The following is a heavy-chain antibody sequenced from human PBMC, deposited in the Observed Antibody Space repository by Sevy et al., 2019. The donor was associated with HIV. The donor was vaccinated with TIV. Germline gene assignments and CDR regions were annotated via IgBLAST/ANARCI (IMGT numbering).Heavy chain of an antibody. V-gene: IGHV3-49*03. CDR2: IRSKAYGGTT. CDR3: TREEGMDCSSTSCSDAFDI. D-gene: IGHD2-2*01. J-gene: IGHJ3*02. Sequence: GGSLRLSCTASGFTFGDYAMSWFRQAPGKGLEWVGFIRSKAYGGTTEYAASVEGRFTISRDDSKSIAYLQMNSLKTEDTAVYYCTREEGMDCSSTSCSDAFDIWGQGTMVTVSS. CDR1: GFTFGDYA.